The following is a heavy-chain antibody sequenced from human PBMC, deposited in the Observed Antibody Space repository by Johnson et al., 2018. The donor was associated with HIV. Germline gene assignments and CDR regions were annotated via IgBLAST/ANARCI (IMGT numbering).Heavy chain of an antibody. Sequence: VQLVESGGGLVQPGGSLRLSCAASGFTVSSNYMSWVRQAPGKGLEWVSVIYSGGRTYYADSVKGRFTISRDNSKNTLYLQMNSLRAEDTAVYYCARDFLRGIVGATGAFDIWGQGTMVTVSS. D-gene: IGHD1-26*01. CDR1: GFTVSSNY. CDR2: IYSGGRT. J-gene: IGHJ3*02. V-gene: IGHV3-66*02. CDR3: ARDFLRGIVGATGAFDI.